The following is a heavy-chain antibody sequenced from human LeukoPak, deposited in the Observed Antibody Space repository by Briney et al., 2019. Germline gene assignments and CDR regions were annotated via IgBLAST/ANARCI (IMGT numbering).Heavy chain of an antibody. J-gene: IGHJ4*02. CDR1: GFTFSSYA. CDR2: ISSSSSYI. V-gene: IGHV3-21*01. D-gene: IGHD3-16*01. CDR3: ARAHDYVWGSYFFAY. Sequence: GGSLRLSCAASGFTFSSYAMSWVRQAPGKGLEWVSSISSSSSYIYYADSVKGRFTISRDNAKNSLYLQMNSLRAEDTAVYYCARAHDYVWGSYFFAYWGQGTLVTVSS.